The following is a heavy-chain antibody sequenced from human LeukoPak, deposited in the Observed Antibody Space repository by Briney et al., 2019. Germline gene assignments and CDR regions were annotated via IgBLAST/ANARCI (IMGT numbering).Heavy chain of an antibody. D-gene: IGHD2-2*01. CDR2: ISSSSSYI. CDR1: GFTFSSYS. V-gene: IGHV3-21*01. CDR3: ARDHYGSNTFDP. J-gene: IGHJ5*02. Sequence: KPGGSLRLSCAASGFTFSSYSMNWVRQAPGKGLEWVSSISSSSSYIYYADSVKGRFTISRDNAKNSLYLQMNSLRAEDTAVYYCARDHYGSNTFDPWGQGTLVTVSS.